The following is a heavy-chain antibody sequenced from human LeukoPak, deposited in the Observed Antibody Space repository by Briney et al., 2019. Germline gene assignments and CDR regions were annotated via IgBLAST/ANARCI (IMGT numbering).Heavy chain of an antibody. CDR3: ARRPGRYGSGSPNWFDP. CDR2: INHSGST. Sequence: SETLSLTCAVYGGSFSGYYWSWIRQPPGKGLEWIGEINHSGSTNYNPSLKSRVTISVDTSKNQFSLKLSSVTAADTAVYYCARRPGRYGSGSPNWFDPWGQGTLVTVSS. CDR1: GGSFSGYY. J-gene: IGHJ5*02. V-gene: IGHV4-34*01. D-gene: IGHD3-10*01.